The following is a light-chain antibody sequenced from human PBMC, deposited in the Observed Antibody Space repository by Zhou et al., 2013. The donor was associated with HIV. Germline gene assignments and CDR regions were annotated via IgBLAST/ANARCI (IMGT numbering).Light chain of an antibody. CDR3: LQHNSYPPT. V-gene: IGKV1-17*01. J-gene: IGKJ4*01. CDR1: QSISTY. CDR2: AAS. Sequence: DIQMTQSPSSLSASVGDRVTITCRASQSISTYLNWYQQKPGKAPNLLIYAASSLQSGVPSRFSGSGSGTEFTLTISSLQPEDFATYYCLQHNSYPPTFGGGTKVEIK.